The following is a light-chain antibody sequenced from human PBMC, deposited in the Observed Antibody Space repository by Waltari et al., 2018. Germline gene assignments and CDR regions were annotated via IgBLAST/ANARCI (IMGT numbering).Light chain of an antibody. J-gene: IGLJ1*01. CDR1: SSDVGNYNL. CDR3: CSYAGLGIYV. V-gene: IGLV2-23*02. Sequence: QSGLTQPASVSGSPGQSITVSCTGTSSDVGNYNLVSWYQQYPGKAPRLMVYEVRKRTSGVPDRFFGSKSGNTASLTISGLQSEDEADYYCCSYAGLGIYVFGTGTKVTVL. CDR2: EVR.